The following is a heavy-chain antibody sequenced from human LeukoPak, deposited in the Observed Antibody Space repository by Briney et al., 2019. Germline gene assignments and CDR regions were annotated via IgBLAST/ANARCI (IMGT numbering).Heavy chain of an antibody. CDR1: GFGFSGYW. V-gene: IGHV3-74*01. CDR2: IDSAGARI. Sequence: GGSLRLSCAGSGFGFSGYWIHWVRQVPGKGLAWVSRIDSAGARIQYAGSVKGRFTISRDNAKNTVYLRMNSLRPEDTAVYYCVADSENRSGGDFWGQGTLVTVSS. D-gene: IGHD3-10*01. CDR3: VADSENRSGGDF. J-gene: IGHJ4*02.